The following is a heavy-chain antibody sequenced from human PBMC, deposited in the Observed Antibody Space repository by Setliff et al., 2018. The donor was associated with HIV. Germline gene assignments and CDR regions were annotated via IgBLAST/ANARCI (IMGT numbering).Heavy chain of an antibody. Sequence: PSETLSLTCAVYGGSFSGYYWSWIRQPPGKGLEWIGEINHSGITNYNPSLKSRVTISVDTSKNQFSLKLSSVAAAATAVYYCARGLTVHDNFDIWGQGTMVTVSS. CDR3: ARGLTVHDNFDI. V-gene: IGHV4-34*01. D-gene: IGHD3-22*01. CDR1: GGSFSGYY. J-gene: IGHJ3*02. CDR2: INHSGIT.